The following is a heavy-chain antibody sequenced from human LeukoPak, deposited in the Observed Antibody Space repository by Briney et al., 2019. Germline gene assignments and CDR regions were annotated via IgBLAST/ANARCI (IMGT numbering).Heavy chain of an antibody. V-gene: IGHV3-21*01. D-gene: IGHD1-1*01. Sequence: GGSLRLSCAASGFTFSSYSMNWVRQAPGKGLEWVSSISSSSSYIYYADSVKGRFTISRDNAKNSLYLQMNSLRAEDTAVYYCARDKGLEPRSDHWGQGTLVTVSS. CDR2: ISSSSSYI. J-gene: IGHJ5*02. CDR3: ARDKGLEPRSDH. CDR1: GFTFSSYS.